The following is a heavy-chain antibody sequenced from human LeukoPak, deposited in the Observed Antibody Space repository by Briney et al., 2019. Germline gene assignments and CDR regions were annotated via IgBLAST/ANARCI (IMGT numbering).Heavy chain of an antibody. CDR2: IYYSGST. CDR1: GGSINSYY. D-gene: IGHD1-26*01. CDR3: ARDGGRGSGSYYVRAFDI. J-gene: IGHJ3*02. Sequence: PSETLSLTCSGAGGSINSYYWSWIRQPPGKGLEGIRYIYYSGSTNYNPALKSRVTISGDTSKNQFSLKLSSVTAADTAVYYCARDGGRGSGSYYVRAFDIWGKGKMVSVSS. V-gene: IGHV4-59*01.